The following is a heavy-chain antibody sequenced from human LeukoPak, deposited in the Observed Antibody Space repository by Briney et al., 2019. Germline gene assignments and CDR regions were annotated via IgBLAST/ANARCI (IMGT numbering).Heavy chain of an antibody. CDR3: AGHSFETVDAFDL. CDR2: IYPGDSDT. CDR1: GYSFTSYW. Sequence: PGESLKISCKGSGYSFTSYWIGWVRQMPGKGLEWMGIIYPGDSDTRYSPSFQGQVTISADKSISTAYLQWSSLKASDTAMYYCAGHSFETVDAFDLWGHGTIVTVSA. D-gene: IGHD3-9*01. J-gene: IGHJ3*01. V-gene: IGHV5-51*01.